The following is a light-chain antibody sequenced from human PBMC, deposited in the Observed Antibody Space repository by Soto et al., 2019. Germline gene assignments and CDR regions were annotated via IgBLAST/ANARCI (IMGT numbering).Light chain of an antibody. J-gene: IGKJ1*01. Sequence: DIVLTQSPVTLSLSPGDRATLSCRASETVSSYLLWYQQKPGQAPRLLIYGASTRATGIPARFSGSGSGTEFTLTISSLQSEDFAVYYCQQYNNWPRTFGQGTKVDIK. V-gene: IGKV3-15*01. CDR2: GAS. CDR3: QQYNNWPRT. CDR1: ETVSSY.